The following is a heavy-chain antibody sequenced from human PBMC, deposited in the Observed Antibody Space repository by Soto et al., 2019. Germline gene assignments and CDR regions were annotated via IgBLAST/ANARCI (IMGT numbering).Heavy chain of an antibody. CDR2: LIPIFGTP. V-gene: IGHV1-69*01. Sequence: QVQLVQSGADLKKPGSSVKVSCKASGGTFSDHNINWVRQAPGQGLEWMGGLIPIFGTPNYAQKFQGRVSITADEATSTAYMELSSLRSEDTAVYYCARGWDHYDSSGLRTSFDSWGQGTLVTVSP. CDR3: ARGWDHYDSSGLRTSFDS. CDR1: GGTFSDHN. J-gene: IGHJ5*01. D-gene: IGHD3-22*01.